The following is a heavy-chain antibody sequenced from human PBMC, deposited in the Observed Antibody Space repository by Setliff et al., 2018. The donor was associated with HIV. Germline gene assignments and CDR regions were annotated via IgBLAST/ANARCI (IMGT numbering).Heavy chain of an antibody. V-gene: IGHV3-48*01. CDR3: ARIYDSSAYYPHDAFDI. J-gene: IGHJ3*02. CDR2: IFSGSDTA. D-gene: IGHD3-22*01. CDR1: GFTFSSYS. Sequence: QSGGSLRLSCAASGFTFSSYSMNWVRQSPGKGLEWVSYIFSGSDTADYADSVRGRFTISRDNAKNTLYLQINSLRAEDTAVYYCARIYDSSAYYPHDAFDIWGQGTMVTVSS.